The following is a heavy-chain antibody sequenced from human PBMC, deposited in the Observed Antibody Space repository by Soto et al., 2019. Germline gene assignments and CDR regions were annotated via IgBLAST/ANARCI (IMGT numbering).Heavy chain of an antibody. V-gene: IGHV3-30-3*01. CDR3: ARDGYSSGWYANYFDY. Sequence: VGSLRLSCAASGFTFSSYAMHWVRQAPGKGLEWVAVISYDGSNKYYADSVKGRFTISRDNSKNTLYLQMNSLRAEDTAVYYCARDGYSSGWYANYFDYWGQGTLVTVS. D-gene: IGHD6-19*01. CDR2: ISYDGSNK. J-gene: IGHJ4*02. CDR1: GFTFSSYA.